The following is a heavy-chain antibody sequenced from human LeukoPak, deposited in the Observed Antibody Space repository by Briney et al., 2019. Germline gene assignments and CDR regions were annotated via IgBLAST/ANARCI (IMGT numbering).Heavy chain of an antibody. CDR2: ISYDGSNK. D-gene: IGHD1-26*01. V-gene: IGHV3-30-3*01. Sequence: GGSLRLSCAASGFTFSSYAMHWVRQAPGKGLEWVAVISYDGSNKYYADSVKGRFTISRENSKNTLYLQMNSLRAEDTAVYYCARDGGSYLDYWGQGTLVTVSS. J-gene: IGHJ4*02. CDR1: GFTFSSYA. CDR3: ARDGGSYLDY.